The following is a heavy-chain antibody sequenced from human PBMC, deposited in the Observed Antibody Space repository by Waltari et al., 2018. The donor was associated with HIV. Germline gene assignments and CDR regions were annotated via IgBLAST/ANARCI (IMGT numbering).Heavy chain of an antibody. V-gene: IGHV3-7*01. Sequence: EVQLVESGGGLVQPGGSLRLSCAASGFTFSNYWMRWVRQAPGKGLEWLAYINRAGSRKYYVDSGKGRFTIARDNAKNSLYLQMNSLRAEDTAVYYCARGIAVAGRYYFYGMDVWGQGTTVTVSS. CDR1: GFTFSNYW. CDR2: INRAGSRK. D-gene: IGHD6-19*01. CDR3: ARGIAVAGRYYFYGMDV. J-gene: IGHJ6*02.